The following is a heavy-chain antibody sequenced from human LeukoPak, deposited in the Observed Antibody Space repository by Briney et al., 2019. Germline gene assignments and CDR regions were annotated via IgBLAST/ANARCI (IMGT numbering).Heavy chain of an antibody. CDR1: GFTFSSYS. CDR3: ARAGDYYYGSGNWFDP. CDR2: ISSSSSYI. J-gene: IGHJ5*02. V-gene: IGHV3-21*01. D-gene: IGHD3-10*01. Sequence: GGSLRLSCAASGFTFSSYSMNWVRQAPGKGLEWVSSISSSSSYIYYADSVKGRFTISRDNAKNSLYLQMNSLRAEDTAVYYCARAGDYYYGSGNWFDPWGQGTLVTVSS.